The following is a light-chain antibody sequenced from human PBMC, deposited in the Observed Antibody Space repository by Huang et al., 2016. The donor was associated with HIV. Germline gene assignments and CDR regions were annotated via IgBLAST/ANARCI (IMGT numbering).Light chain of an antibody. Sequence: DIQMTQSPSTLSASIGDRVTITCRASQSLSGWLAWYRQRQGTAPTLLISKASSLQRGVPPRFSGSGSGTDFIRTISSLQPYDFATYYCQQLHNSPYTFGQGTKLEI. V-gene: IGKV1-5*03. J-gene: IGKJ2*01. CDR2: KAS. CDR3: QQLHNSPYT. CDR1: QSLSGW.